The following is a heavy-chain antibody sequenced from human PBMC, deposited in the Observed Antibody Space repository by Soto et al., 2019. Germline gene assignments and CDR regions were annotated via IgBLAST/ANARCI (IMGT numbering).Heavy chain of an antibody. Sequence: QVQLQQWGAGLLKPSETLSLTCAVYGGSFSGYYWSWIRQPPGKGLEWIGEINHSGSTNYNPSLKRRVTISVDTSKNQFSLKLSSVTAADTAVYYCARSRQSYDFWSGYYRFDHWGQGTLVTVSS. CDR2: INHSGST. CDR3: ARSRQSYDFWSGYYRFDH. D-gene: IGHD3-3*01. J-gene: IGHJ5*02. V-gene: IGHV4-34*01. CDR1: GGSFSGYY.